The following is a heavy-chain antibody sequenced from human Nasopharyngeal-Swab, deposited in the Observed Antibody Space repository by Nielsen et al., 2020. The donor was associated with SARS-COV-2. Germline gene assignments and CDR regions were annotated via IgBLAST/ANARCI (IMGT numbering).Heavy chain of an antibody. CDR2: INHSGST. D-gene: IGHD2-2*01. J-gene: IGHJ6*03. CDR1: GGSFSGSY. CDR3: ARGLSGIVPAPILGLGPYYYYYYMDV. Sequence: SETLSLTCAVYGGSFSGSYWGWIRQPPGKGPEWIAEINHSGSTNYNPSLKSRVTLSVDTPMNQVSLEVSSVTAADTAVYYCARGLSGIVPAPILGLGPYYYYYYMDVWGKGTTVTVSS. V-gene: IGHV4-34*01.